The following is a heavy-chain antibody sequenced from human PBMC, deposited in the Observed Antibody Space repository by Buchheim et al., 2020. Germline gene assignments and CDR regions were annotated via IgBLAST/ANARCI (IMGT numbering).Heavy chain of an antibody. J-gene: IGHJ5*02. V-gene: IGHV4-39*01. D-gene: IGHD1-7*01. CDR3: ARRVRRTGTPNWFDP. Sequence: QLQLQESGPGLVKPSETLSLTCTVSGGSISSSSYYWGWIRQPPGKGLEWIGSIYYSGSTYYNPSLKSRVTISVDKSKHQVSLKLSSVTAADTAVYYCARRVRRTGTPNWFDPWGQGTL. CDR2: IYYSGST. CDR1: GGSISSSSYY.